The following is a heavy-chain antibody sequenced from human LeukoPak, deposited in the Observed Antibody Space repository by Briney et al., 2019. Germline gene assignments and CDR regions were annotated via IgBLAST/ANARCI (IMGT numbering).Heavy chain of an antibody. V-gene: IGHV4-34*01. D-gene: IGHD3-16*02. CDR3: ARSKGYDYVWGSYRYTALLDY. Sequence: SETLSLTCAVYGGSFSGYYWSWIRQPPGKGLGWIGEINHSGSTNYNPSLKSRVTISVDTSKNQFSLKLRSVSAADTAVYYCARSKGYDYVWGSYRYTALLDYWGQGTLVTVSS. CDR2: INHSGST. J-gene: IGHJ4*02. CDR1: GGSFSGYY.